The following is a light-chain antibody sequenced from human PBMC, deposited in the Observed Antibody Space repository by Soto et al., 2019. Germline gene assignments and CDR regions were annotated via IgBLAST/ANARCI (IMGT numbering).Light chain of an antibody. Sequence: QSALTQPPSVSGSPGQSVAISCAGSSSDVGSNNRVSWYQQSPGTAPKLLIYDVTNRPSGVPDRFSGSKSGNTASLTISGLQSEDEADYYCSSFTNSNTYVFGTSNKL. CDR1: SSDVGSNNR. J-gene: IGLJ1*01. CDR3: SSFTNSNTYV. V-gene: IGLV2-18*02. CDR2: DVT.